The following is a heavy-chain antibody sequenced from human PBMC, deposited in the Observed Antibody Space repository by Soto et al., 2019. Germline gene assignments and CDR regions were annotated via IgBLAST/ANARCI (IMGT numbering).Heavy chain of an antibody. Sequence: GESLKISCKGSGYSFTSYWIGWVRQMPGKGLEWMGIIYPGDSDTRYSPSFQGQVTISADKSISTAYLQWSSLKASDTAMYYCARLVPLDNWNDNWLDYWGQGTLVTVSS. CDR2: IYPGDSDT. J-gene: IGHJ4*02. CDR1: GYSFTSYW. CDR3: ARLVPLDNWNDNWLDY. V-gene: IGHV5-51*01. D-gene: IGHD1-20*01.